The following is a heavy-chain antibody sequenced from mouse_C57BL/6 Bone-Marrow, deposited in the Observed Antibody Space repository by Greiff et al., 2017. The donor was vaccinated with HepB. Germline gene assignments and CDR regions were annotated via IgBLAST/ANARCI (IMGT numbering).Heavy chain of an antibody. V-gene: IGHV1-69*01. Sequence: QVQLKQPGAELVMPGASVKLSCKASVYTFTSYWMHWVKQRPGQGLEWIGEIDPSDSYTNYNQKFKGKSTLTVDKSSSTAYMQLSSLTSEDSAVYYCARGIYYYGSSYFDYWGQGTTLTVSS. J-gene: IGHJ2*01. CDR3: ARGIYYYGSSYFDY. CDR1: VYTFTSYW. D-gene: IGHD1-1*01. CDR2: IDPSDSYT.